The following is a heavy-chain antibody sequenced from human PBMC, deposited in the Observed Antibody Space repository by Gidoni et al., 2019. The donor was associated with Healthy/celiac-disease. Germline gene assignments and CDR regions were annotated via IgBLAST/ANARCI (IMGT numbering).Heavy chain of an antibody. CDR1: GFTFSSYA. CDR3: AKFWSGYYFAPQDY. CDR2: ISGSCGST. D-gene: IGHD3-3*01. Sequence: EVQLLESGGGLVQPGGSLGLSRAASGFTFSSYAMSWVRQAPGKGLEWVSAISGSCGSTYYADSVKGRFTISRDNSKNTLYLQMNSLRAEDTAVYYCAKFWSGYYFAPQDYWGQGTLVTVSS. V-gene: IGHV3-23*01. J-gene: IGHJ4*02.